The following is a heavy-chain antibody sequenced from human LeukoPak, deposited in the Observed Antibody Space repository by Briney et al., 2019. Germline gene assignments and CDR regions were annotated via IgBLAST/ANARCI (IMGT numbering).Heavy chain of an antibody. Sequence: SETLSLTCSVSGVFIASSDDYWAWIRQPPGKGLEWIGEINHSGSTNYNPSLKSRVTISVDTSKNQFSLKLSSVTAADTAVYYCARSAHVAGIGYWGQGTLVTVSS. CDR3: ARSAHVAGIGY. CDR1: GVFIASSDDY. J-gene: IGHJ4*02. CDR2: INHSGST. D-gene: IGHD6-19*01. V-gene: IGHV4-39*07.